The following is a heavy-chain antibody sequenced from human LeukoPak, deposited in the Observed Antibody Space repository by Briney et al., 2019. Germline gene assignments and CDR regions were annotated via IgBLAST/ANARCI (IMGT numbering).Heavy chain of an antibody. Sequence: ASVKVSCKTSGYTFADYFIHWVRQAPGQGLEWMGRINANSGGTEYQQKFQGRVTMTRDTSISAAYVEVNWLISDDTAIYYCARDVSSTPNWEFDYWGQGTLVTVSS. V-gene: IGHV1-2*06. D-gene: IGHD1-26*01. CDR1: GYTFADYF. J-gene: IGHJ4*02. CDR3: ARDVSSTPNWEFDY. CDR2: INANSGGT.